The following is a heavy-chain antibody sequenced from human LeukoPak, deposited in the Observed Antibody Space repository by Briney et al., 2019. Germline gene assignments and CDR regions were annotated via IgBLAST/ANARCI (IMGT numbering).Heavy chain of an antibody. V-gene: IGHV4-61*02. J-gene: IGHJ6*03. CDR1: GGSISSGNYY. D-gene: IGHD3-3*01. CDR2: VYISGST. CDR3: ARLWSGFYYYMDV. Sequence: PSQTLSLTCTVSGGSISSGNYYWSWIRQPAGEGPDWIGRVYISGSTNYNPSLKSRVTISVDTSKNQFSLKLNSVTAADTAVYYCARLWSGFYYYMDVWGKGTTVTVSS.